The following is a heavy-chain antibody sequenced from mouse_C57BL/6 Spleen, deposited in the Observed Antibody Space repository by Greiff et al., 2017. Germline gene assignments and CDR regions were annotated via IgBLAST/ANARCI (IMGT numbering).Heavy chain of an antibody. CDR1: GYSFTDYN. CDR3: ARGGNTVVADY. J-gene: IGHJ2*01. D-gene: IGHD1-1*01. V-gene: IGHV1-39*01. Sequence: EVQLMESGPELVMPGASVKISCKASGYSFTDYNLHWVKQSHGKSLEWIGVIDPNYGTTSYNQKFQGKATLTVVQSSSTAYRQLRSLASEVYAVDCCARGGNTVVADYWGQGTTLTVSS. CDR2: IDPNYGTT.